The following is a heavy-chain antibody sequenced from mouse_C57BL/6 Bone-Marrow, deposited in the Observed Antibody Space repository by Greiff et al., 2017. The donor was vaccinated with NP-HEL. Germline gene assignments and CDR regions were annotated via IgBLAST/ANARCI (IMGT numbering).Heavy chain of an antibody. CDR1: GYTFTSYG. CDR3: AREYYYGSSSYYFDY. J-gene: IGHJ2*01. V-gene: IGHV1-81*01. D-gene: IGHD1-1*01. CDR2: IYPRSGNT. Sequence: VQLQHSGAELARPGASVKLSCTASGYTFTSYGIRWVKQRTGQGLEWIGEIYPRSGNTYYNEKFKGKATLTEDKSSSTAYMERRRLTSEDSAVYFCAREYYYGSSSYYFDYWGQGTTLTVSS.